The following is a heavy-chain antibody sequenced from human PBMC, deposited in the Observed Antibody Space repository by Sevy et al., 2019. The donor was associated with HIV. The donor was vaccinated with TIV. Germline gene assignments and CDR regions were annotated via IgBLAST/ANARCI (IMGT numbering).Heavy chain of an antibody. J-gene: IGHJ5*01. CDR2: ISSSSGTI. CDR3: ARAGGDCYSKNECWFVS. Sequence: GGSLRLSCAASGFTFSAYCMNWVRQAPGKGLEWVSYISSSSGTIYYADSVKGQFTISRDNAKGSLYLQMTGLRAEDTAVYYCARAGGDCYSKNECWFVSWGQGTLVTVSS. CDR1: GFTFSAYC. D-gene: IGHD2-21*01. V-gene: IGHV3-48*01.